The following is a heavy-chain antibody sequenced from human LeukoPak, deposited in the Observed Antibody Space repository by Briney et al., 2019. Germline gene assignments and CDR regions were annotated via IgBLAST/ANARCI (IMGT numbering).Heavy chain of an antibody. CDR3: AKGITYDSSGPFDY. D-gene: IGHD3-22*01. J-gene: IGHJ4*02. Sequence: GGSLRLSCAASGFTVSSNYMSWVRQAPGKGLEWVSVIYSGGSTYYADSVKGRFTISRDNSKNTLYLQMNSLRAEDTAVYYCAKGITYDSSGPFDYWGQGTLVTVSS. V-gene: IGHV3-53*01. CDR2: IYSGGST. CDR1: GFTVSSNY.